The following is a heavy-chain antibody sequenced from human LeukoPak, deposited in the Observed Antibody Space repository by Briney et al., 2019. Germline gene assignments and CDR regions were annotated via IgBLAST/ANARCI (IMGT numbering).Heavy chain of an antibody. CDR1: GFTFDDYA. CDR3: AKVQWPYYYYYGMDV. CDR2: ISWNSGSI. V-gene: IGHV3-9*01. Sequence: PGRSLRLSCAASGFTFDDYAMHWVRQAPGKGLEWVSGISWNSGSIGYADSVKGRFTISRDNAKNSLYLQMNSLRAEDTALYYCAKVQWPYYYYYGMDVWGQGTTVTVSS. J-gene: IGHJ6*02. D-gene: IGHD1-26*01.